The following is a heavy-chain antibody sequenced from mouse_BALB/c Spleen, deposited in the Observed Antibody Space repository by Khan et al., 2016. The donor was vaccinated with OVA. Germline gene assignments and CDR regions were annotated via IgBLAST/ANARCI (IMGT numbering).Heavy chain of an antibody. CDR1: GYTFTTYW. J-gene: IGHJ2*01. Sequence: QVQLKQSGAELAKPGASVKMSCKASGYTFTTYWMHWVKQRPGQGLEWIGYINPTSGYTDYNEKFKDRATLSADKSSSTAYMQLSSLTSEDSAVYYCTRDGIDYWGQGTTVTVSS. CDR3: TRDGIDY. D-gene: IGHD2-3*01. V-gene: IGHV1-7*01. CDR2: INPTSGYT.